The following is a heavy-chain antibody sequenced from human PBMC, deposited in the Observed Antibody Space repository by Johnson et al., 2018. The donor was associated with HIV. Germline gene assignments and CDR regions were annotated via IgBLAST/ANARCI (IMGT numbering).Heavy chain of an antibody. D-gene: IGHD1-26*01. V-gene: IGHV3-20*04. J-gene: IGHJ3*02. CDR2: INWNGGST. CDR1: GFTFSNAW. CDR3: ARDRVGATPRTGYDAFDI. Sequence: VQLVESGGGLVQPGGSLRLSCAASGFTFSNAWMSWVRQAPGKGLEWVSGINWNGGSTGYADSVKGRFTISRDNAKNSLYLQMNSLRAEDTALYYCARDRVGATPRTGYDAFDIWGQGTMVTVSS.